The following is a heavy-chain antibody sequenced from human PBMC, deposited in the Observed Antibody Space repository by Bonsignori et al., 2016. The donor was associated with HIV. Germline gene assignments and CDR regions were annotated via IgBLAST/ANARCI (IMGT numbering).Heavy chain of an antibody. V-gene: IGHV1-18*01. CDR3: ARVVPTVTTFSYYYYYYYMDV. D-gene: IGHD4-11*01. CDR2: ISAYNGNT. J-gene: IGHJ6*03. Sequence: WVRQAPGQGLEWMGWISAYNGNTNYAQKLQGRVTMTTDTSTSTAYMELRSLRSDDTAVYYCARVVPTVTTFSYYYYYYYMDVWGKGTTVTVSS.